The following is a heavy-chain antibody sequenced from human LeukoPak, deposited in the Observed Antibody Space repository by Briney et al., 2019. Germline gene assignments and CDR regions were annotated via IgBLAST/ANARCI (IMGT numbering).Heavy chain of an antibody. Sequence: ASVKVSRKASGYTFTDYDINWVRQATGQRLEWMGWMNGYSGNTGHAQKFQGRLTMTRDTSISTAYMELNSLTSEDTAVYYCARSGTGDERIGVDPWGQGTLVTVSS. CDR2: MNGYSGNT. CDR1: GYTFTDYD. CDR3: ARSGTGDERIGVDP. J-gene: IGHJ5*02. V-gene: IGHV1-8*02. D-gene: IGHD3-10*01.